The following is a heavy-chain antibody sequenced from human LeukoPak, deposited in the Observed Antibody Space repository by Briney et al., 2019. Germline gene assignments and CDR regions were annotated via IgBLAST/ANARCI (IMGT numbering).Heavy chain of an antibody. Sequence: IPSQTLSLTCTVSGGSISSGDYYWSWIRQPPGKGLEWIGYIYYSGSTYYNPSLKSRVTISVDTSKNQFSLKLSSVTAADTAVYYSARTFYYDSSGYYFSDAFDIWGQGTMVTVSS. D-gene: IGHD3-22*01. CDR2: IYYSGST. CDR1: GGSISSGDYY. J-gene: IGHJ3*02. CDR3: ARTFYYDSSGYYFSDAFDI. V-gene: IGHV4-30-4*01.